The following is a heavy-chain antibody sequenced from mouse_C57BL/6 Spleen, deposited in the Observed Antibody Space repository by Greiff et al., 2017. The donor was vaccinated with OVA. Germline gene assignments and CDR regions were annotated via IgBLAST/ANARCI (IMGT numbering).Heavy chain of an antibody. Sequence: QVQLQQPGAELVRPGSSVKLSCKASGYTFTSYWMHWVKQRPIQGLEWIGNIDPSDSETHYNQKFKDKATLTVDKSSSTAYMQLSSLTSEDSAVYYGARSDYYGSRYYFDYWGQGTTLTVSS. D-gene: IGHD1-1*01. CDR1: GYTFTSYW. CDR2: IDPSDSET. CDR3: ARSDYYGSRYYFDY. V-gene: IGHV1-52*01. J-gene: IGHJ2*01.